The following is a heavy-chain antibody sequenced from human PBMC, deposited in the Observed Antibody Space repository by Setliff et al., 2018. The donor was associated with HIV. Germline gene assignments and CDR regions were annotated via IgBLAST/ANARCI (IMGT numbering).Heavy chain of an antibody. CDR2: IFYSGIT. V-gene: IGHV4-39*07. Sequence: PSETLSLTCTVSGGSFTSRSYYWGWIRQPPGKGLEWIGSIFYSGITYYNPSLKSRVTMSVDTSRSRFSLKVKSVTAADTAMYYCARTSSKFYAGNGMDVWGKGTTVTVSS. CDR1: GGSFTSRSYY. D-gene: IGHD6-13*01. CDR3: ARTSSKFYAGNGMDV. J-gene: IGHJ6*04.